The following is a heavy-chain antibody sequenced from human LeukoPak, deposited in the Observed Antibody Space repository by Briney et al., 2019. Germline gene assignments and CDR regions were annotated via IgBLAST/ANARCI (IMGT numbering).Heavy chain of an antibody. CDR2: MNPNSGNT. CDR1: GYSFTNYD. Sequence: ASVKVSCKASGYSFTNYDINWVRQATGQGLEWMGWMNPNSGNTGFAQNFQGRVTFTRNTSISTAYMELSSLRSEDTAVYYCARSQSKVRAKWFNWFDPWGQGTLVTVSS. V-gene: IGHV1-8*03. D-gene: IGHD1-26*01. CDR3: ARSQSKVRAKWFNWFDP. J-gene: IGHJ5*02.